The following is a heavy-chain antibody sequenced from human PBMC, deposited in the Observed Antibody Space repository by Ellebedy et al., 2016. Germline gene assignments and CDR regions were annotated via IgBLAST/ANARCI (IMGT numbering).Heavy chain of an antibody. CDR2: ISGSGGST. CDR1: GFTFSSYA. CDR3: AKDKVRTVRFGSFDY. Sequence: GGSLRLSCAASGFTFSSYAMNWVRQAPGKGLEWVSAISGSGGSTYYADSVKGRFTISRDNSKNTLYLQMNSLRAEDTAVYYCAKDKVRTVRFGSFDYWGQGTLVTVSS. V-gene: IGHV3-23*01. J-gene: IGHJ4*02. D-gene: IGHD3-10*01.